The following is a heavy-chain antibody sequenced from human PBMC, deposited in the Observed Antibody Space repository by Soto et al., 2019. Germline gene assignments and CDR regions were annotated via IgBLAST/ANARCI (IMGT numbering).Heavy chain of an antibody. CDR3: AKDTSPGVSASSSDY. D-gene: IGHD2-2*01. J-gene: IGHJ4*02. V-gene: IGHV3-30*18. CDR2: ISYDGSDE. Sequence: QVQLVESGGGVVQPGRSLRLSCAASGFTFSSFGLHWVRQAPGKGLEWVALISYDGSDEYYRDSVKGRFTISRDNSENTLFLQVNSLRPEDTAVYYCAKDTSPGVSASSSDYWGQGALVTVSS. CDR1: GFTFSSFG.